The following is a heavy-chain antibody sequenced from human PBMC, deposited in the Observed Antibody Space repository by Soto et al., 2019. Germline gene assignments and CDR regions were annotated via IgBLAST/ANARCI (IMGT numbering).Heavy chain of an antibody. CDR2: ISGYNDNT. J-gene: IGHJ6*01. D-gene: IGHD6-6*01. V-gene: IGHV1-18*04. CDR3: ARNVTSIAVSYYGMDV. Sequence: QVQLVQSGAEVKKPGASVKVSCKASGYTFPSYGINWVRQAAGQGLDWMGWISGYNDNTNYARRLQGRVAMTTDTATSTAYMELRSLRCDDTAVYYCARNVTSIAVSYYGMDVWGQGTTVTVSS. CDR1: GYTFPSYG.